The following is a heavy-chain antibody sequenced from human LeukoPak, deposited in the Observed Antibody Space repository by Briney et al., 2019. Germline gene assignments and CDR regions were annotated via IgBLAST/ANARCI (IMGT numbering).Heavy chain of an antibody. Sequence: PSETLSLPCTVSGGSISSYYWVGIRQPPGKGLEWIGYIYYSGSTYYDLSLESRDTKSADTSKEQFPLDMSSVTAADTAEYYCATERTTVGSGSYYNDRDYYSGVDVWGQGTSVTVSS. CDR2: IYYSGST. V-gene: IGHV4-59*04. CDR3: ATERTTVGSGSYYNDRDYYSGVDV. CDR1: GGSISSYY. J-gene: IGHJ6*02. D-gene: IGHD3-10*01.